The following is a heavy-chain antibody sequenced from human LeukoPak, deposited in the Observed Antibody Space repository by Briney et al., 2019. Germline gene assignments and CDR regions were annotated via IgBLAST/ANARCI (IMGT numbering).Heavy chain of an antibody. V-gene: IGHV3-30*02. Sequence: GGSLRLSRAASGFTFSSYGMHWVRQAPGKGLEWVAFLRYDGRNIYYADTVKGRFTISRDNSKNTLHLQMSSLRAEDTAVYYCARGGYYNILTGFRSRILGFDYWGQGTLVTVSS. CDR1: GFTFSSYG. CDR2: LRYDGRNI. J-gene: IGHJ4*02. D-gene: IGHD3-9*01. CDR3: ARGGYYNILTGFRSRILGFDY.